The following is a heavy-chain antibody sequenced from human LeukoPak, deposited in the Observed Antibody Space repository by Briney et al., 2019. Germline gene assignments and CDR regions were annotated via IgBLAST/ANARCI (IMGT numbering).Heavy chain of an antibody. V-gene: IGHV4-34*01. Sequence: SETLSLTCAVYGGSFSGYYWSWIRQPPGKGLEWIGEINHSGSTNYNPSLKSRVTISVDTSKNQFSLKLSSVTAADTAVYYCARGWDSSSGQWLVRRYYYYMDVWGKGTTVTVSS. CDR2: INHSGST. CDR3: ARGWDSSSGQWLVRRYYYYMDV. D-gene: IGHD6-19*01. J-gene: IGHJ6*03. CDR1: GGSFSGYY.